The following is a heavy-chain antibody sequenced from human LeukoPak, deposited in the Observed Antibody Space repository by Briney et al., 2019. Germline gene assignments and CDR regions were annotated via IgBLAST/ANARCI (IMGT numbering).Heavy chain of an antibody. D-gene: IGHD3-10*01. CDR3: ARDPAYYYGSGTYYYYGMDV. CDR1: GYTFTSYG. Sequence: ASVKVPCKASGYTFTSYGISWVRQAPGQGLEWMGWISAYNGNTNYAQKLQGRVTMTTDTSTSTAYMELRSLRSDDTAVYYCARDPAYYYGSGTYYYYGMDVWGQGTTVTVSS. J-gene: IGHJ6*02. V-gene: IGHV1-18*01. CDR2: ISAYNGNT.